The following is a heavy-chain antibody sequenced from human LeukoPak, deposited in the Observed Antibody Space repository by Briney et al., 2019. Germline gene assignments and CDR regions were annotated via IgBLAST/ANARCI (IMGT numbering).Heavy chain of an antibody. Sequence: GGSLRLSCAASGFSFGDYAMHWVRQAPGKGLEWVSGIIWNSGTIGYADSVKGRFTISRDNAKNSLYLQMNSLRPEDTALYYCVKARDTGGYYYMGDFDYWGQGTLVTVSS. V-gene: IGHV3-9*01. D-gene: IGHD3-22*01. CDR2: IIWNSGTI. CDR3: VKARDTGGYYYMGDFDY. CDR1: GFSFGDYA. J-gene: IGHJ4*02.